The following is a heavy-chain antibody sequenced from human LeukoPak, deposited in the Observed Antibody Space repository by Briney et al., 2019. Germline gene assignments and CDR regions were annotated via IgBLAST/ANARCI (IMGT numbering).Heavy chain of an antibody. V-gene: IGHV4-31*03. CDR2: IYYTGST. D-gene: IGHD5-24*01. CDR3: ARESRDGYNLHNSVAFDI. CDR1: DGSINSGGHY. J-gene: IGHJ3*02. Sequence: KTSETLSLTCTVSDGSINSGGHYWSWVRQHPGKGLECIGYIYYTGSTYYNPSLKSRVTISVDTSKNQFSLKLSSVTAADTAVYYCARESRDGYNLHNSVAFDIWGQGTMVTVSS.